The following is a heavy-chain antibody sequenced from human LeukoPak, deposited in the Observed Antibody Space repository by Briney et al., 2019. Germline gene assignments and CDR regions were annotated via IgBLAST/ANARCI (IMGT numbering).Heavy chain of an antibody. CDR1: GLGMSRYW. Sequence: RGRSMTLSCEGSGLGMSRYWRSWVRQAPGKGLEWVANIKQDGSEKYYVDSVKGRFTISRDNAKNSLYLQMNSLRAEDTAVYYCASGRTWIQLWPGDYWGQGTLVTVSS. CDR2: IKQDGSEK. D-gene: IGHD5-18*01. V-gene: IGHV3-7*01. CDR3: ASGRTWIQLWPGDY. J-gene: IGHJ4*02.